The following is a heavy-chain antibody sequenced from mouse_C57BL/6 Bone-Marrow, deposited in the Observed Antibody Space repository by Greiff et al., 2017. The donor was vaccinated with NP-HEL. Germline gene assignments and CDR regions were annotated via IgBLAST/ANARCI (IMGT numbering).Heavy chain of an antibody. J-gene: IGHJ2*01. CDR1: GFTFSDYY. D-gene: IGHD4-1*02. CDR3: ARGPPTGYYFDY. CDR2: INYDGSST. Sequence: EVKLVESEGGLVQPGSSMKLSCTASGFTFSDYYMAWVRQVPEKGLEWVANINYDGSSTYYLDSLKSRFIISRDNAKNILYLQMSSLKSEDTATYYCARGPPTGYYFDYWGQGTTLTVSS. V-gene: IGHV5-16*01.